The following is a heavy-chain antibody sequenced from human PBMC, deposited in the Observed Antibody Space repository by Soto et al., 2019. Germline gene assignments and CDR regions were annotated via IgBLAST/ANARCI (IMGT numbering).Heavy chain of an antibody. CDR1: GGSINSSNW. Sequence: QVQLQESGPGLVKPSGTLSLTCTVSGGSINSSNWWNWVRQPPGKGLEWIGEIYHSGSTNYYPSLKSRATISVDKSKNQFSLKLNSVTAADTAVYYCARGWGIAAVGSDYWGQGTLVTVSS. CDR2: IYHSGST. J-gene: IGHJ4*02. V-gene: IGHV4-4*02. D-gene: IGHD6-13*01. CDR3: ARGWGIAAVGSDY.